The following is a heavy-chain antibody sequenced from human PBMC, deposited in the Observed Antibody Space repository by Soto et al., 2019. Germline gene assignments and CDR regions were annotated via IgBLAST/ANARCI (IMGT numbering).Heavy chain of an antibody. D-gene: IGHD3-22*01. V-gene: IGHV3-30-3*01. J-gene: IGHJ4*02. Sequence: GGSLRLSCAASGFTFSSYAMHWVRQAPGKGLEWVAVISYDGSNKYYADSVKGRFTISGDNSKNTLYLQMNSLRAEDTAVYYCARDYYDSSGYYRETYYFDYWGQGTLVTVSS. CDR1: GFTFSSYA. CDR3: ARDYYDSSGYYRETYYFDY. CDR2: ISYDGSNK.